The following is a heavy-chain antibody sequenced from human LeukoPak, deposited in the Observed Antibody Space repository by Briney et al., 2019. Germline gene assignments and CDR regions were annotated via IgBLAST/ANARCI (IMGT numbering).Heavy chain of an antibody. CDR3: ARRAGAYSHPYDY. CDR2: ISSSSSYI. V-gene: IGHV3-21*04. CDR1: GFTFSSYT. D-gene: IGHD4/OR15-4a*01. Sequence: GGSLRLSCAASGFTFSSYTMNWVRQAPGKGLEWVSSISSSSSYIYYVDSVKGRFTISRDNAKKSLYLQMNGLRAEDTAVYYCARRAGAYSHPYDYWGQGTLVTVSS. J-gene: IGHJ4*02.